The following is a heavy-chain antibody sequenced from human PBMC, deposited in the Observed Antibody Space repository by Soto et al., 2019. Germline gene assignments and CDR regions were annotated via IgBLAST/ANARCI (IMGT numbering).Heavy chain of an antibody. Sequence: RGESPKLSCKGSGYSFTTYWISSVRQMPGKGLKWMGRIDLSDTYIDYSPSFHCHVTISVDKSISIAYLQWSSLQASDTAMYYCARHRKPDYVRTQWDMDVCGQGTTVTVSS. D-gene: IGHD1-26*01. CDR3: ARHRKPDYVRTQWDMDV. CDR1: GYSFTTYW. V-gene: IGHV5-10-1*01. CDR2: IDLSDTYI. J-gene: IGHJ6*02.